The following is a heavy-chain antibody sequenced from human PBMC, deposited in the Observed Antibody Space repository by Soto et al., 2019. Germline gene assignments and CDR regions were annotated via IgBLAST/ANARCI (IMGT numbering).Heavy chain of an antibody. J-gene: IGHJ4*02. CDR2: ISGSGGST. CDR3: AKGVPYY. CDR1: GFCLCRYA. Sequence: GGFLTLSRADAGFCLCRYALSRVRQAPGKGLEWVSAISGSGGSTYYADSVKGRFTISRDNSKNTLYLQMNSLRAEDTAVYYCAKGVPYYWGQGTLVTVSS. V-gene: IGHV3-23*01.